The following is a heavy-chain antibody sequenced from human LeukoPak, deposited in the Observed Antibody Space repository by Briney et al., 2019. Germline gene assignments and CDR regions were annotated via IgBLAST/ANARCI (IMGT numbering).Heavy chain of an antibody. CDR3: ARQYFYDSSGFYQY. CDR2: ISHDGNNN. Sequence: PGGSLRLSCAASGFTFNNYALHWVRQAPGKGLEWAAAISHDGNNNYYADSVKGRFTISRDNSRNTLYLQINSLRTEDTAVYYCARQYFYDSSGFYQYWGQGTLVSVSS. CDR1: GFTFNNYA. J-gene: IGHJ4*02. D-gene: IGHD3-22*01. V-gene: IGHV3-30*14.